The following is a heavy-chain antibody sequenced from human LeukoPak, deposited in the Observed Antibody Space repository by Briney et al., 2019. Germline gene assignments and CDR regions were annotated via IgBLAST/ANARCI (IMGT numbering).Heavy chain of an antibody. Sequence: SETLSLTCTVSGGSISSYYWSWIRQPPGKGLEWIGYIYYSGSTNYNPSLKSRVTISVDTSKNQFSLKLSSVTAADTAVYYCARGGGDSSGWSNFDYWGQGTLVTVSS. CDR2: IYYSGST. D-gene: IGHD6-19*01. J-gene: IGHJ4*02. CDR1: GGSISSYY. CDR3: ARGGGDSSGWSNFDY. V-gene: IGHV4-59*01.